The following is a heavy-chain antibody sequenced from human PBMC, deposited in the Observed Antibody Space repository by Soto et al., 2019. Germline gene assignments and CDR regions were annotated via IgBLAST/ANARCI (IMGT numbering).Heavy chain of an antibody. Sequence: QVQLVQSGAEVRQRASSVKVSCKTSGGTFSSYAISWVRQAPGQGLEWMGGIVPIVNTSTYAQKFQGRATITADESTSTAYMKLSSLRSDDTAIYYCVRVVAIPGYPDNWGQGTLVTVSS. J-gene: IGHJ4*02. D-gene: IGHD5-12*01. V-gene: IGHV1-69*12. CDR1: GGTFSSYA. CDR3: VRVVAIPGYPDN. CDR2: IVPIVNTS.